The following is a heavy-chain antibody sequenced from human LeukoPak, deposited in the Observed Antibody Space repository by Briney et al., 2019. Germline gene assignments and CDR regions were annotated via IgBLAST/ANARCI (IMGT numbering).Heavy chain of an antibody. Sequence: PGRSLRLSCAASGFILNDYGMHWVRQAPGKGLEWVADIWFDKNQHFADSVKGRFAISRDNSKNTVCLQINSLRAEDTAVYYCARDRHCVNGVCHSPPGMDVWGQGTTVTVSS. J-gene: IGHJ6*02. CDR1: GFILNDYG. CDR2: IWFDKNQ. V-gene: IGHV3-33*01. D-gene: IGHD2-8*01. CDR3: ARDRHCVNGVCHSPPGMDV.